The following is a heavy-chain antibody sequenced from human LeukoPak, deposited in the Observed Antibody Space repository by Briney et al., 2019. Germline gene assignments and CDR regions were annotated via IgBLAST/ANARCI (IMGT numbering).Heavy chain of an antibody. Sequence: SETLSLTCTVSGGSISTYYWNWLRQPPGKGLEGIGYIYYSGSTNYNPSLTSRVTISVDTSRNQFSLRVSSVTAADTAVYYCARSRGYTYGFDYWGQGTLVTVSS. CDR2: IYYSGST. CDR1: GGSISTYY. CDR3: ARSRGYTYGFDY. V-gene: IGHV4-59*01. J-gene: IGHJ4*02. D-gene: IGHD5-18*01.